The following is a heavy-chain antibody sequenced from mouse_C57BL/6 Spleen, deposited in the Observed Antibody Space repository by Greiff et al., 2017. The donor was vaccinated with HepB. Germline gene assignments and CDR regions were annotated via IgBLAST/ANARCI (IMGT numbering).Heavy chain of an antibody. CDR3: AKKGLDGNYPYYAMDY. CDR2: IWRGGST. V-gene: IGHV2-5*01. CDR1: GFSLTSYG. Sequence: QVQLKQSGPGLVQPSQSLSITCTVSGFSLTSYGVHWVRQSPGKGLEWLGVIWRGGSTDYNAAFMSRLSITKDNSKSQVFFKMNSLQADDTAIYYCAKKGLDGNYPYYAMDYWGQGTSVTVSS. J-gene: IGHJ4*01. D-gene: IGHD2-1*01.